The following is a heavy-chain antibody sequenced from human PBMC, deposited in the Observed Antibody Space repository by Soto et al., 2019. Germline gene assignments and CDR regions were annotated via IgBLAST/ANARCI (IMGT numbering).Heavy chain of an antibody. CDR1: GFSLSTNGVG. J-gene: IGHJ4*02. CDR2: IYWDDDK. CDR3: AHRRVGVTYFDS. D-gene: IGHD2-21*02. V-gene: IGHV2-5*02. Sequence: QITLKESGPTLVKPTETLTLTCTFSGFSLSTNGVGVGWIRQPPGKALEWLVLIYWDDDKRYSPSLKSRLTITRDTSKKQVVLTMPNMDPVDTGTYYCAHRRVGVTYFDSWGQGILVTVSS.